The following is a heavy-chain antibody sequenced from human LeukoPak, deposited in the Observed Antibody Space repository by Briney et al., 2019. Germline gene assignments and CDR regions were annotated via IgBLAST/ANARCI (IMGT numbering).Heavy chain of an antibody. CDR3: ARVIAAAGKPDY. CDR2: ISSNGGST. Sequence: GGSLRLSCAASGFTFSSYAMHWVRQAPGKGLEYVSAISSNGGSTYYANSVKGRFTISRDNSKNTLYLQMGSLRAEDMAMYYCARVIAAAGKPDYWGQGTLVTVSS. D-gene: IGHD6-13*01. J-gene: IGHJ4*02. CDR1: GFTFSSYA. V-gene: IGHV3-64*01.